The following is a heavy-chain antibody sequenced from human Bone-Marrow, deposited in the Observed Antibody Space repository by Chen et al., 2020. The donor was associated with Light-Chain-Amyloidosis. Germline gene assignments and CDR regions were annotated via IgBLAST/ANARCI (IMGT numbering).Heavy chain of an antibody. CDR2: IYHSGST. J-gene: IGHJ4*02. CDR3: AYAEIVGESS. CDR1: GYSISSGYY. Sequence: QVQLQESGPGLVKPSETLSLTCAVSGYSISSGYYWGWIRQPPGKGLEWIGSIYHSGSTYYNPSLKSRVTISVDTSKNQFSLKLSSVTAADTAVYYCAYAEIVGESSWGQGTLVTVSS. D-gene: IGHD1-26*01. V-gene: IGHV4-38-2*01.